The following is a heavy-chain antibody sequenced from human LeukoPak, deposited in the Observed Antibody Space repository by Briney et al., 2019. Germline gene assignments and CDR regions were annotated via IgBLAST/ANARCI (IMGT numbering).Heavy chain of an antibody. CDR1: GFTFSSYG. V-gene: IGHV3-30*18. D-gene: IGHD2-21*02. CDR3: AKDISGGDCPDY. J-gene: IGHJ4*02. CDR2: ISYDGSDK. Sequence: PGGSLRLSCAASGFTFSSYGMHWVRQAPGKGLEWVAVISYDGSDKYYADSVKGRFTISRDNSKNTLYLQMNGLRPEDTAVYYCAKDISGGDCPDYWGQGTLVTVSS.